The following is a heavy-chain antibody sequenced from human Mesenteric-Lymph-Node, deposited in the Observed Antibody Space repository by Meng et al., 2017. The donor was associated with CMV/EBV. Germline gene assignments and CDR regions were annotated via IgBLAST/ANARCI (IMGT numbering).Heavy chain of an antibody. CDR2: INSDGSSI. J-gene: IGHJ4*02. V-gene: IGHV3-74*01. Sequence: GGSLRLSCAASGFTFTSYWMHWVRQAPGKGLVWVSRINSDGSSISYADSVKGRFTISRDNAKNTLYLQMNSLRAEDTAVYYCARMYSSSSGKAFDYWGQGTLVTVSS. D-gene: IGHD6-6*01. CDR3: ARMYSSSSGKAFDY. CDR1: GFTFTSYW.